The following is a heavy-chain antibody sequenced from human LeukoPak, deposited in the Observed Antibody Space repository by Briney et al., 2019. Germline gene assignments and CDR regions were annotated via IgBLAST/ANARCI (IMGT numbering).Heavy chain of an antibody. V-gene: IGHV1-69*02. CDR2: IIPILGIA. CDR3: ARGVTIFGVVTKNGNYFDY. Sequence: ASVKVSCKASGGTFISYTISWVRQAPGQGLEWMGRIIPILGIANYAQKFQGRVTITADKSTSTAYMELSSLRSEDTAVYYCARGVTIFGVVTKNGNYFDYWGQGTLVTVSS. J-gene: IGHJ4*02. D-gene: IGHD3-3*01. CDR1: GGTFISYT.